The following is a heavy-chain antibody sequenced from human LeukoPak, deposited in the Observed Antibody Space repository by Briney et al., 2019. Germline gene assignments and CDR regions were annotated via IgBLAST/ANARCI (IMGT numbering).Heavy chain of an antibody. CDR3: ARSNSSGRGAFDI. D-gene: IGHD6-19*01. CDR1: GFTFSNFW. V-gene: IGHV3-7*01. Sequence: GGSLRLSCAASGFTFSNFWMSWVRQAPGKGLEWVANIKQDGSENYYVDSVRGRFTFSRDNAKNSLYLQMNSLRDEDTAVYYCARSNSSGRGAFDIWGQGTMITVSS. CDR2: IKQDGSEN. J-gene: IGHJ3*02.